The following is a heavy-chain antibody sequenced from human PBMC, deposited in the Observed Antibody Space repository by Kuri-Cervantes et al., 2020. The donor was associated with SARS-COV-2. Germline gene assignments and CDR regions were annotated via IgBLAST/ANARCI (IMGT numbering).Heavy chain of an antibody. CDR2: IGTGGDT. D-gene: IGHD4-17*01. CDR1: GFAFSSYV. V-gene: IGHV3-47*02. J-gene: IGHJ4*02. Sequence: GGSLRLSCAASGFAFSSYVLHWVRRAPGKGPEWVSAIGTGGDTYYADSVMGRFIISRDNAKNSLYLQMNSLRVEDTALYYCARAYGDYVFREGLDSWGQGTLVTVSS. CDR3: ARAYGDYVFREGLDS.